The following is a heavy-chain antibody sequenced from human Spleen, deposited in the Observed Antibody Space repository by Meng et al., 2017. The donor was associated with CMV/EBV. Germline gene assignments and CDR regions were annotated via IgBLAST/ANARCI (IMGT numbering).Heavy chain of an antibody. CDR3: ARDHVYYYDSSGLWYFDL. Sequence: VRLPESGPGLLKPYQTLSLTCTVSGGSISSYYWSWIRQPAGKGLEWIGRIYTSGSTNYNPSLKSRVTMSVDTSKNQFSLKLSSVTAADTAVYYCARDHVYYYDSSGLWYFDLWGRGTLVTVSS. J-gene: IGHJ2*01. CDR1: GGSISSYY. CDR2: IYTSGST. D-gene: IGHD3-22*01. V-gene: IGHV4-4*07.